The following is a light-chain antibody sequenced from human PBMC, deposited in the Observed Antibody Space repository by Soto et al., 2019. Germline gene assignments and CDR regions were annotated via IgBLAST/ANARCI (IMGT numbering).Light chain of an antibody. V-gene: IGKV3-11*01. CDR3: QQRGA. Sequence: EIVLTQSPATLSLSPGEGATLSCRASQYVSTYLAWYQQKPGQAPRLLIYDASNRATGIPARFSGSVSGTDFTLTISSLEPEDFAVYYCQQRGAFG. J-gene: IGKJ5*01. CDR2: DAS. CDR1: QYVSTY.